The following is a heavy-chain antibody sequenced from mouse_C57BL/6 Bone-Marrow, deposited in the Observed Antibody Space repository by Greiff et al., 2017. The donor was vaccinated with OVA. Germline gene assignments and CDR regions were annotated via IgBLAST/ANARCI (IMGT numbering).Heavy chain of an antibody. CDR3: ATLYYGSSSYAMDY. D-gene: IGHD1-1*01. CDR2: IWGGGST. CDR1: GFPLTSYG. J-gene: IGHJ4*01. Sequence: QAQLQQSGPGLVAPSQSLSITCTVSGFPLTSYGVDWVRQPPGKGLEWLGVIWGGGSTNYNSALMSRLSISKDNSKSQVFLKMNSLQTDDTAMYYCATLYYGSSSYAMDYWGQGTSVTVSS. V-gene: IGHV2-9*01.